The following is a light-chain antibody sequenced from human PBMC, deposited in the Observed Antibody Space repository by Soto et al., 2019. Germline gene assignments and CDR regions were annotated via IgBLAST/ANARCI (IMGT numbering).Light chain of an antibody. CDR2: WAS. V-gene: IGKV4-1*01. Sequence: DIVMTQSPDSLAVSLGERATINCKSSQSVLFTPDSKTYLAWYQQKPGQPPKLLISWASTRESGVPDRFSGSGSGTDFTLTISGLQAEDVAVYYCQQYYSAPYTFGQGTKLEIK. CDR1: QSVLFTPDSKTY. J-gene: IGKJ2*01. CDR3: QQYYSAPYT.